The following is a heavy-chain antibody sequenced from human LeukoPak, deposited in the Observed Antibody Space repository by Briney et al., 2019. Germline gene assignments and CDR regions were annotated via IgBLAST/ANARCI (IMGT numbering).Heavy chain of an antibody. D-gene: IGHD4-17*01. CDR3: AKDSTVTAFDY. Sequence: GGSLRLSCAASGFTFSSYGMHWVRQAPGKGLEWVAVISYDGSNKYYADSVKGRFSISRDNSKNTLYLQMNSLRAEDTAVYYCAKDSTVTAFDYWGQGTLVTVSS. CDR2: ISYDGSNK. J-gene: IGHJ4*02. CDR1: GFTFSSYG. V-gene: IGHV3-30*18.